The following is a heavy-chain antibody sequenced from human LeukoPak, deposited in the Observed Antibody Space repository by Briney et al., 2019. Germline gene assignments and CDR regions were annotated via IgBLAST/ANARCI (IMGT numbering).Heavy chain of an antibody. J-gene: IGHJ4*02. CDR2: ISNSGRI. Sequence: PGGSLRLSCATSGFTFSTYAFSWVRQAPGKGLEWVADISNSGRIHYADSVKGRFTISRDNSKNTLYLQMNSLTAEDTAVYYCARDRMGAILYFDYWGQGTLVTVSS. CDR3: ARDRMGAILYFDY. D-gene: IGHD1-26*01. V-gene: IGHV3-23*01. CDR1: GFTFSTYA.